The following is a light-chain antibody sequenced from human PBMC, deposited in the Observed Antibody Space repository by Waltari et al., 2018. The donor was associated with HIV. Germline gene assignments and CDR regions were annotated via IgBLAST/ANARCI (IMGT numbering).Light chain of an antibody. CDR1: TSNGESDV. J-gene: IGLJ1*01. V-gene: IGLV1-44*01. CDR2: CDN. CDR3: AAWDARLNEYL. Sequence: QSVLTQPHSASGTPGPRVLISCSGSTSNGESDVVNWSPHPPGPNPHLPGTAPKLLIYCDNERPSGVPDRFSGSKSGASASLAISDLQSEDEAEYYCAAWDARLNEYLFGTGTKVTVL.